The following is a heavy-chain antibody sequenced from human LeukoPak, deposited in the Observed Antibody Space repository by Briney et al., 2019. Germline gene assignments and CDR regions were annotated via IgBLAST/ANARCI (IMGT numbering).Heavy chain of an antibody. D-gene: IGHD2-2*01. CDR1: GYSFTRYF. CDR3: ARDPKSQLLLDY. J-gene: IGHJ4*02. Sequence: ASVKVSFKASGYSFTRYFIHWVRQAPGQGLEWMGIIIPSDGSTSYAQKFQGRVTMTRDTSTSTVYMELSRLTSGDTAVYYCARDPKSQLLLDYWGQGTLVTVSS. V-gene: IGHV1-46*01. CDR2: IIPSDGST.